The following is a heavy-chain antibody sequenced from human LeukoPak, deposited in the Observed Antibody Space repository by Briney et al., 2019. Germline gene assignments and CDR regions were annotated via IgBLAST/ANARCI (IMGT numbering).Heavy chain of an antibody. J-gene: IGHJ6*03. V-gene: IGHV3-30-3*01. Sequence: GGSLRLSCAASGFTFSSYAMHWVRQAPGKGLEWVAVISYDGSNKYYADSVKGRFTISRHNSQNTLSLQMNSLRPEDTAVYYCAKVGFLESPEYHYYMDVWGKGTTVTVSS. CDR1: GFTFSSYA. D-gene: IGHD3-3*01. CDR2: ISYDGSNK. CDR3: AKVGFLESPEYHYYMDV.